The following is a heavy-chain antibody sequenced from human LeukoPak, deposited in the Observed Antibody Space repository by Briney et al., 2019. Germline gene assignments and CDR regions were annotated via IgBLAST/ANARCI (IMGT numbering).Heavy chain of an antibody. CDR2: ISAYNGNT. D-gene: IGHD2-15*01. Sequence: ASVKVSCKSSGYTFTIYGISWVRQAPGQGLELMGFISAYNGNTNYAQKLQGRVTMTTDTSTSTAYMELRSLRSDDTAVYYCARDIVVVVAARGDAFDIWGQGTMVTVSS. CDR1: GYTFTIYG. CDR3: ARDIVVVVAARGDAFDI. J-gene: IGHJ3*02. V-gene: IGHV1-18*01.